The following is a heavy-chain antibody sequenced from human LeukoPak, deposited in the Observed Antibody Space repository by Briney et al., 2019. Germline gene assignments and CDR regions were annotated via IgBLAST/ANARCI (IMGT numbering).Heavy chain of an antibody. CDR2: IYYSGST. J-gene: IGHJ5*02. D-gene: IGHD3-10*01. Sequence: PSETLSLTCTVSGGSISSYYWSWIRQPPGKGLEWIGYIYYSGSTNYNPSLKSRVTISVDTSKNQFSLKLSSVTAADTAMYYCARDRGYYGSGSSNWFDPWGQGTLVTVSS. V-gene: IGHV4-59*01. CDR1: GGSISSYY. CDR3: ARDRGYYGSGSSNWFDP.